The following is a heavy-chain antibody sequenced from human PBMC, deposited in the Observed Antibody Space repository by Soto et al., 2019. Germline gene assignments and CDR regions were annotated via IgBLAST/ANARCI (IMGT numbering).Heavy chain of an antibody. J-gene: IGHJ4*02. CDR3: ARGGYFDSSNYLAY. D-gene: IGHD3-22*01. CDR2: INPGNGNT. V-gene: IGHV1-3*01. CDR1: GYTFTSYG. Sequence: GASVKVSCKASGYTFTSYGINWVRQAPGRGPEWMGWINPGNGNTKYPQQFQGRVIIDRDTSASTAYMELSSLRSEDTAVYYCARGGYFDSSNYLAYWGLGTLVTVS.